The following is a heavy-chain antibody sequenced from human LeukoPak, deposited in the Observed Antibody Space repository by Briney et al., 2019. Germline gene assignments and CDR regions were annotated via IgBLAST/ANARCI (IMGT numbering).Heavy chain of an antibody. Sequence: GGSLRLSCAASGFTLSDYYMSWIRQAPGKGLEWVSYISSSGSTIYYADSVKGRFTISRDNAKNSLYLQMNSLRAEDTAVYYCARVDEPPLNSGSYLNDYWGQGTLVTVSS. V-gene: IGHV3-11*01. CDR1: GFTLSDYY. CDR3: ARVDEPPLNSGSYLNDY. D-gene: IGHD1-26*01. CDR2: ISSSGSTI. J-gene: IGHJ4*02.